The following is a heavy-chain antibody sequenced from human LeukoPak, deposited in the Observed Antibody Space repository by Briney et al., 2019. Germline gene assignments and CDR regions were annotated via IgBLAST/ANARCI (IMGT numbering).Heavy chain of an antibody. CDR3: ARRMATVTDAFDI. CDR2: VFHSGTT. J-gene: IGHJ3*02. D-gene: IGHD5-24*01. V-gene: IGHV4-59*08. CDR1: GDSLTSHF. Sequence: SETLSLTCNVSGDSLTSHFWSWIRQTPGKGLEWIGYVFHSGTTNYSPSLKSRVTISLDTSKKQFYLRLASVTATDTAVYYCARRMATVTDAFDIWGRGTMVSVSS.